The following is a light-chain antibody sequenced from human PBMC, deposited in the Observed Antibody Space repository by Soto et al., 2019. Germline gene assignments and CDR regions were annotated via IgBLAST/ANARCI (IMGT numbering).Light chain of an antibody. CDR3: AVWDDNLRGPV. CDR1: NSNIGSNY. CDR2: RSD. V-gene: IGLV1-47*01. J-gene: IGLJ2*01. Sequence: QSVLTQPPSTSGTPGQRVTISCSGSNSNIGSNYVFWYQQFPGTAPKLLIYRSDRRPSGVPDRISGPKSGTSASLAISGLRSEDEAEYFCAVWDDNLRGPVFGGGTKLTVL.